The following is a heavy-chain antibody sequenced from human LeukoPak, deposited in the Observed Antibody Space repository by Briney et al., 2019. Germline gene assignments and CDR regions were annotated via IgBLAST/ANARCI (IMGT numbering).Heavy chain of an antibody. Sequence: SETLSLTCTVCGGSISSYYWSWIRQPPGKGLEWIGYIYYSGSTNYNPSLKSRVTISVDTSKNQFSLKLSSVTAADTAVYYCARNGEYYYYGMDVWGQGTTVTVSS. V-gene: IGHV4-59*01. CDR2: IYYSGST. CDR3: ARNGEYYYYGMDV. D-gene: IGHD3-10*01. J-gene: IGHJ6*02. CDR1: GGSISSYY.